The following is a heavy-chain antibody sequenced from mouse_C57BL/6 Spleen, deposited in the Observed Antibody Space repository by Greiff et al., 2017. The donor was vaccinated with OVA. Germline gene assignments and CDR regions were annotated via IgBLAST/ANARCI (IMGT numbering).Heavy chain of an antibody. Sequence: VQVVESGPGLVAPSQSLSITCTVSGFSLTSYAISWVRQPPGKGLEWLGVIWTGGGTNYNSAPKSRLSISKDNSKSQVFLKMNSLQTDDTARYYCAREGYYDVPYAMDYWGQGTSGTVSS. V-gene: IGHV2-9-1*01. CDR2: IWTGGGT. D-gene: IGHD2-3*01. CDR1: GFSLTSYA. J-gene: IGHJ4*01. CDR3: AREGYYDVPYAMDY.